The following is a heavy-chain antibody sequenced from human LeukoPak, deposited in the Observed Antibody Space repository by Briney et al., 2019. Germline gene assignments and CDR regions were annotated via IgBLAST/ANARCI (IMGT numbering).Heavy chain of an antibody. V-gene: IGHV4-61*02. CDR1: LGSISSASYY. Sequence: PSQTLSLTCTVSLGSISSASYYWNWIRQPAREGLECIGRIYASGDTNYNPSLKSRVTMSVDMSKNQFSLKLSSVTAADTAVYYCARHSTMVTTGSFDYWSQGTLVTVSS. D-gene: IGHD4-17*01. J-gene: IGHJ4*02. CDR3: ARHSTMVTTGSFDY. CDR2: IYASGDT.